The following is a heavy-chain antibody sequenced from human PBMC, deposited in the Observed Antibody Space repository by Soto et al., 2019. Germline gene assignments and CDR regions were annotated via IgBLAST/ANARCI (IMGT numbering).Heavy chain of an antibody. CDR1: GGTFSSYA. CDR3: ARDRNGCSGGSCYSPYYYYGMDV. J-gene: IGHJ6*02. Sequence: ASVKVSCKASGGTFSSYAISWVRQAPGQGLEWMGGIIPIFGTANYAQKFQGRVTITADESTSTAYMELSSLRSEDTAVYYCARDRNGCSGGSCYSPYYYYGMDVWGQGTTVTVSS. CDR2: IIPIFGTA. V-gene: IGHV1-69*13. D-gene: IGHD2-15*01.